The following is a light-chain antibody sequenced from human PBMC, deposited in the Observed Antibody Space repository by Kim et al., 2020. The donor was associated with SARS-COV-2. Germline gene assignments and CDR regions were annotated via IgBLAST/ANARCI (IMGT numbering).Light chain of an antibody. CDR3: MQATQWPYT. CDR1: QSLVYSDGNTF. Sequence: DVLLTQSPFSLPVTLGQPASISCKSTQSLVYSDGNTFLGWFQQRPGQSPRRLVYKVSNRDSGVPDRFSGSGSGTNFTLKISRVEAEDVGVYYCMQATQWPYTFGQGTKLEI. V-gene: IGKV2-30*01. J-gene: IGKJ2*01. CDR2: KVS.